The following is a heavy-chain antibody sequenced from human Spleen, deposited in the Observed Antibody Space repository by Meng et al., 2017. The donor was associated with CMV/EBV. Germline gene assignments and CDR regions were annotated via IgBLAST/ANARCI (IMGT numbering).Heavy chain of an antibody. Sequence: WNWIRQPPGKGLEWIGYTSHSGNTGDTNYNPSLKSRVTISLDTSKSQFSLKLSSVTAADTAVYYCARGSPGEYYYDSRGYCYFDYWGQGILVTVSS. CDR2: TSHSGNT. CDR3: ARGSPGEYYYDSRGYCYFDY. J-gene: IGHJ4*02. D-gene: IGHD3-22*01. V-gene: IGHV4-59*01.